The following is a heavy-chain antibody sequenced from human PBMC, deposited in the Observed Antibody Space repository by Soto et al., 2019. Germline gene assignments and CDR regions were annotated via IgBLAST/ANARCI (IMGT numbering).Heavy chain of an antibody. CDR1: GYTFTSYG. D-gene: IGHD6-19*01. J-gene: IGHJ5*02. CDR2: ISAYNGNT. CDR3: ATAISGWYANWFDP. V-gene: IGHV1-18*01. Sequence: ASVKVSCKASGYTFTSYGISWVRQAPGQGLEWMGWISAYNGNTNYAQKFQGRVTMTTDTSTDTAYMELSSLRSEDTAVYYCATAISGWYANWFDPWGQGTLVTVSS.